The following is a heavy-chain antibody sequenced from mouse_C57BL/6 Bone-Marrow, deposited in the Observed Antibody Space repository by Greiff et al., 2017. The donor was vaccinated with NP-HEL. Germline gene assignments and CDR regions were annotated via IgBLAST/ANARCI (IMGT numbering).Heavy chain of an antibody. CDR3: VPSFAY. CDR2: IYPGDGDT. V-gene: IGHV1-82*01. J-gene: IGHJ3*01. CDR1: GYAFSSSW. Sequence: QVQLQQSGPELVKPGASVKISCKASGYAFSSSWMNWVKQRPGKGLEWIGRIYPGDGDTNYNGKLKGKATLTADKSSSTAYMQLSSLTSEDSAVYFCVPSFAYWGQGTLVTVSA.